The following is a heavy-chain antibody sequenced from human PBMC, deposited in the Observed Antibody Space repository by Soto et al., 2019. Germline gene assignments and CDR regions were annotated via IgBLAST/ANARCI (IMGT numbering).Heavy chain of an antibody. Sequence: QLQLQESGPGLVKPSETLSLTCTVSGGSISSDSYYWGWIRQPPGKGLEWIGRIYYSGNTYYNPSLRSRVTISVDTSKNQFSLKLSSVTAADTAVYYCARSYSSSSGILSWFDYWGQGTLVTVSS. CDR1: GGSISSDSYY. J-gene: IGHJ4*02. CDR3: ARSYSSSSGILSWFDY. V-gene: IGHV4-39*01. D-gene: IGHD6-6*01. CDR2: IYYSGNT.